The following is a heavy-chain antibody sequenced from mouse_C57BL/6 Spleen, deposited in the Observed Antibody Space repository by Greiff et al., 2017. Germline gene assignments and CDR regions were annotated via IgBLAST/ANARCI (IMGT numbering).Heavy chain of an antibody. D-gene: IGHD1-1*01. V-gene: IGHV1-80*01. Sequence: QVQLQQSGAELVKPGASVKISCKASGYAFSSYWMNWVKQRPGKGLEWIGQIYPGDGDTNYNGKFKGKATLTADKSSSTAYMQLSSLTSEDSAVYFCATGFITTVVADFDYWGQGTTLTVSS. CDR1: GYAFSSYW. CDR2: IYPGDGDT. J-gene: IGHJ2*01. CDR3: ATGFITTVVADFDY.